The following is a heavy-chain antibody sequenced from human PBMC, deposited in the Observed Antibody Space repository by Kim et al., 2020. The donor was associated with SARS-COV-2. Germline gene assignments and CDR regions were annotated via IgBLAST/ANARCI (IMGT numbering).Heavy chain of an antibody. Sequence: GGSLKLSCAASGFTFSDFAMHWVRQAFGKGLEWVGRIRSKAGSYATAYAASVKGRFAVSRDDPKNTAYLQMNSLETEDTAVYYCTRNYGSGLLPGDRWGQGTLVTVSS. CDR3: TRNYGSGLLPGDR. V-gene: IGHV3-73*01. CDR2: IRSKAGSYAT. J-gene: IGHJ5*02. D-gene: IGHD3-10*01. CDR1: GFTFSDFA.